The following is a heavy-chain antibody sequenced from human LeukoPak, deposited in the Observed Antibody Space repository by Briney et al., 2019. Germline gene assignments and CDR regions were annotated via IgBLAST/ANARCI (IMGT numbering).Heavy chain of an antibody. Sequence: ASVKVSCKASGYTFTSYDINWVGQATGQGLEWMGWMNTNSGNTGYAQKFQGRVTITRNTSISTAYMELSSLRSEDTAVYYCAREHSSSSGFDYWGQGTLVTVSS. CDR3: AREHSSSSGFDY. D-gene: IGHD6-6*01. J-gene: IGHJ4*02. CDR1: GYTFTSYD. V-gene: IGHV1-8*03. CDR2: MNTNSGNT.